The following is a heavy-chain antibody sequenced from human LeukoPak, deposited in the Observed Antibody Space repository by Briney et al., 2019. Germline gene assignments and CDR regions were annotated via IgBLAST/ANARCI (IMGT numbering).Heavy chain of an antibody. J-gene: IGHJ6*03. CDR1: GGSISSYY. CDR3: ARGYCSGGSCFSYYYYNYMDV. Sequence: SETLSLTCTVSGGSISSYYWSWIRQPPGKGLEWIGSIYYSGRTNYNPSLKSRVSISVDTSKNQFSLKLSSVTAADTAVYYCARGYCSGGSCFSYYYYNYMDVWGKGTTVTVSS. CDR2: IYYSGRT. D-gene: IGHD2-15*01. V-gene: IGHV4-59*12.